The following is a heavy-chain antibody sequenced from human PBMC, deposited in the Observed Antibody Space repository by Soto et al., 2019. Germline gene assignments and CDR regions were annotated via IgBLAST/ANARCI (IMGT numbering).Heavy chain of an antibody. Sequence: ASVKVSCKASGYTFTSYDINWVRQATGQGLEWMGWMNPNSGNTGYAQKFQGRVTMTRNTSISTAYMELSSLRAEDTAVYYCAKFGNYVYYYYGMDVWGQGTTVTVSS. J-gene: IGHJ6*02. CDR1: GYTFTSYD. CDR3: AKFGNYVYYYYGMDV. CDR2: MNPNSGNT. D-gene: IGHD4-4*01. V-gene: IGHV1-8*01.